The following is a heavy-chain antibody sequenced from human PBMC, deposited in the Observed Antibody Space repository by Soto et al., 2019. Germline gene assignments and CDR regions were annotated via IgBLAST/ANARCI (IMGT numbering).Heavy chain of an antibody. Sequence: QLQLQESGSRLVKASQTLSLTCAVSGSSISSGGFSCNWIRQPPGKGLEWIGYIYHSGSTYFNPSLKSRVTMSVDRSTNQFSLKLSSVPAADTAVYYCASRVSDYFDYWGQGTPVTVSS. CDR3: ASRVSDYFDY. CDR1: GSSISSGGFS. J-gene: IGHJ4*02. CDR2: IYHSGST. D-gene: IGHD6-19*01. V-gene: IGHV4-30-2*01.